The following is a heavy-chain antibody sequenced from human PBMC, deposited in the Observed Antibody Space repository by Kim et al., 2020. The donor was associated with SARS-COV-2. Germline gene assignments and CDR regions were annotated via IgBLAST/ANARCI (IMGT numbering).Heavy chain of an antibody. J-gene: IGHJ6*02. Sequence: ASVKVSCKASGYTFTSYAMNWVRQAPGQGLEWMGWINTNTGNPTYAQGFTGRFVFSLDTSVSTAYLQISSLKAEDTAVYYCARVLSEWLRFYYYYGMDVWGQGTTVTVSS. CDR2: INTNTGNP. D-gene: IGHD5-12*01. CDR3: ARVLSEWLRFYYYYGMDV. V-gene: IGHV7-4-1*02. CDR1: GYTFTSYA.